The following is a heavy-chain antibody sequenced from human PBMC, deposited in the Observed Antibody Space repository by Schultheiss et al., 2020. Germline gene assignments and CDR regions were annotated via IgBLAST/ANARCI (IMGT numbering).Heavy chain of an antibody. V-gene: IGHV3-30*03. CDR3: AREQTHYSYGFYGMDV. CDR1: GFTFSSYG. CDR2: ITYDGSNK. J-gene: IGHJ6*02. D-gene: IGHD5-18*01. Sequence: GESLKISCAASGFTFSSYGMHWVRQAPGKGMEWVAVITYDGSNKYYADSVKGRFTISRDNSKNTLYLQMNSLRAEDTAVYYCAREQTHYSYGFYGMDVWGQGTTVTVSS.